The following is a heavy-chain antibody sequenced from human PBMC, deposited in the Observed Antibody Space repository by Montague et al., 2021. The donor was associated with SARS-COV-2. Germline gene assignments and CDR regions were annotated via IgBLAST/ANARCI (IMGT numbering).Heavy chain of an antibody. CDR3: ARGLTDVTVILVFVGASLYFDS. D-gene: IGHD3-22*01. Sequence: SETLSLTCAVYGGSFSGHSWTWIRQPPGKGLEWIGEINHSGGTNYNPSLKSRVTISVDTSKNQFSLKPSSLTAADTAVYYCARGLTDVTVILVFVGASLYFDSWGQGALGTVSS. V-gene: IGHV4-34*01. CDR1: GGSFSGHS. J-gene: IGHJ4*02. CDR2: INHSGGT.